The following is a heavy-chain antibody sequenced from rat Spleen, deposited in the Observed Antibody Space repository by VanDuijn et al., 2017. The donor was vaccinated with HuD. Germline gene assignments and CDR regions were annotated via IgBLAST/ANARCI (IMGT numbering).Heavy chain of an antibody. V-gene: IGHV5-58*01. D-gene: IGHD1-11*01. J-gene: IGHJ2*01. CDR2: FKTDGGTI. CDR1: GFTFSNYW. CDR3: AKDRDGGFAFDH. Sequence: EVHLVETGGGLVQPGRSLKLSCVASGFTFSNYWMYWIRQTPGKGLEWVASFKTDGGTINYLDSVRGRFTISRDNAENTLYLQMNSLRSEDTATYYCAKDRDGGFAFDHWGQGVMVTVSS.